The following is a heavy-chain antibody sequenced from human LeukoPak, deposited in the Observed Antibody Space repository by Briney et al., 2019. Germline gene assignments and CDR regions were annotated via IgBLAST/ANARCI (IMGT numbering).Heavy chain of an antibody. Sequence: GESLKISCKGSGYRFTDYWIGWVRQMPGKGLEWMGIIYPGDSDTRYNPSFQGQVSMSADKSISTAYLQWSSLKASDTAIYYCARRGDFDYRGQGTLVIVSS. V-gene: IGHV5-51*01. CDR2: IYPGDSDT. J-gene: IGHJ4*02. CDR1: GYRFTDYW. CDR3: ARRGDFDY.